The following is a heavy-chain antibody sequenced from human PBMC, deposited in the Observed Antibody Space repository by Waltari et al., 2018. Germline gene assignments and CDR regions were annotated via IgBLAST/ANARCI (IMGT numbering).Heavy chain of an antibody. CDR1: GGSISRDTYY. CDR2: IYYSGST. CDR3: ARLETPLRFLES. Sequence: QVQLPESGPGLVKPSQTLSLTCTVSGGSISRDTYYWRWIRQPPGKGRVWIGYIYYSGSTYYNPSLKSRVTISVDTSKNQFSLKLSYVTAADTAVYYCARLETPLRFLESWGQGTLVTVSS. J-gene: IGHJ5*02. D-gene: IGHD3-3*01. V-gene: IGHV4-30-4*08.